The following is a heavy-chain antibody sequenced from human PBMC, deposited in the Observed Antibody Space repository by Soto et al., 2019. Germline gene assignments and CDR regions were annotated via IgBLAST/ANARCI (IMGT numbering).Heavy chain of an antibody. CDR1: GFTFDDYA. CDR3: AKGGQLLTEGGGY. D-gene: IGHD2-2*01. V-gene: IGHV3-9*01. J-gene: IGHJ4*02. Sequence: EVQLVESGGGLVQPGRSLRLSCAASGFTFDDYAMHWVRQAPGKGLEWVSGTSGNSGSIGYADSVKGRFTISRDNAKNSLYLQMNSLRAEDTALYYFAKGGQLLTEGGGYWGQGTLVTVSS. CDR2: TSGNSGSI.